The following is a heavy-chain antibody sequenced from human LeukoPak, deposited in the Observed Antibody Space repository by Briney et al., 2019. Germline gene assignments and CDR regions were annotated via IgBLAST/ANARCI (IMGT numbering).Heavy chain of an antibody. CDR2: IYYSGST. Sequence: SETLSLTCSVSGGSISSSSHSWGWIRQSPGKGLEWIGSIYYSGSTFYNPSLKSRVTISVDRSKNQFSLKLSSVTAADTAVYYCARPSGGSRPDSWGQGTLVTVSS. J-gene: IGHJ4*02. CDR3: ARPSGGSRPDS. D-gene: IGHD6-13*01. V-gene: IGHV4-39*07. CDR1: GGSISSSSHS.